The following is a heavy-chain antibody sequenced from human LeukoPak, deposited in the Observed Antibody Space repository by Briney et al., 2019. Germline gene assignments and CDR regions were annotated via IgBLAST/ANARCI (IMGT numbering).Heavy chain of an antibody. D-gene: IGHD3-9*01. CDR1: GFTFSNYA. Sequence: GGSLRLSCAASGFTFSNYAMSWVRQAPGKGLEWVSAVSGRDTSTYHTDSVKGRFTISRDNSKNTLYLQMNSLSAEDTAIYYCAKWGDYDVLTGYYDSDYWGQGTLVTVSS. J-gene: IGHJ4*02. V-gene: IGHV3-23*01. CDR3: AKWGDYDVLTGYYDSDY. CDR2: VSGRDTST.